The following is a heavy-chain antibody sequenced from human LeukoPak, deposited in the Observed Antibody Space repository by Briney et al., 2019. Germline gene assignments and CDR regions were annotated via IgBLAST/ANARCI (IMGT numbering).Heavy chain of an antibody. D-gene: IGHD1-26*01. V-gene: IGHV4-59*01. CDR3: ARWATAFDY. J-gene: IGHJ4*02. Sequence: SETLSLTCTVSGGSISSYYWSWIRQPPGKGLEWIGCIYYSGSTNYNPSLKSRVTISVDTSKNQFSLKLSSVTAADTAVYYCARWATAFDYWGQGTLVTVSS. CDR1: GGSISSYY. CDR2: IYYSGST.